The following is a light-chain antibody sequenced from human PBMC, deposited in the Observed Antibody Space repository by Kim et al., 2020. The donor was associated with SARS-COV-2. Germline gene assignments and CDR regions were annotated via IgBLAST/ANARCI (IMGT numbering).Light chain of an antibody. CDR1: AGAVTSGHY. J-gene: IGLJ2*01. CDR3: LLTYNNIRI. Sequence: GGTVTLTCGSSAGAVTSGHYPYWFQQKPGQAPRTLIYDINNRNSWTPARFSGSLPGGKAALTLSGAQPEDEADYYCLLTYNNIRIFGGGTKLTVL. V-gene: IGLV7-46*01. CDR2: DIN.